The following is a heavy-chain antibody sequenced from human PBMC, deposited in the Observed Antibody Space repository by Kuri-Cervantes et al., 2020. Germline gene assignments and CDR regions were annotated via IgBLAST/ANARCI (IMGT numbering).Heavy chain of an antibody. CDR1: GGTFSSYT. Sequence: ASVKVSCKASGGTFSSYTISWVRQAPGQGLEWMGRINPNSGGTNYAQKFQGRVTMTRDTSISTAYMELRSLRSDDTAVYYCATSPMDRSGHYPDYWGQGTLVTVSS. CDR2: INPNSGGT. J-gene: IGHJ4*02. V-gene: IGHV1-2*02. CDR3: ATSPMDRSGHYPDY. D-gene: IGHD3-22*01.